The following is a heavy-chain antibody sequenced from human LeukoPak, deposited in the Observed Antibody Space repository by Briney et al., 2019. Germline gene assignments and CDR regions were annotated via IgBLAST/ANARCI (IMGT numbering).Heavy chain of an antibody. CDR2: GYYSGTT. CDR1: GDSMNTLLYY. Sequence: SETLSLTCTVSGDSMNTLLYYWAWIRQAPGKGPEWIGSGYYSGTTYYNSALQSRVTLSEDTSNNQFSLTLSSVTAADTAIYYCARQNLNKILLWFDPWGQGILVTVSS. D-gene: IGHD2-15*01. V-gene: IGHV4-39*01. J-gene: IGHJ5*02. CDR3: ARQNLNKILLWFDP.